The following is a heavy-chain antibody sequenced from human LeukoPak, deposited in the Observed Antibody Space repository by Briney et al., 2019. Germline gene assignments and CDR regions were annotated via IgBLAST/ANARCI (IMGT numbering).Heavy chain of an antibody. J-gene: IGHJ4*02. CDR1: GYTFTGYY. CDR2: INPNSGGT. Sequence: ASVKVSCKASGYTFTGYYMHWVRQAPGQGLEWMGWINPNSGGTNYAQKFQGRVTMTRDTSISTAYMELSRLRSDDTAVYYCARIAAAGTGDFDYWGQGTLVTVSS. V-gene: IGHV1-2*02. CDR3: ARIAAAGTGDFDY. D-gene: IGHD6-13*01.